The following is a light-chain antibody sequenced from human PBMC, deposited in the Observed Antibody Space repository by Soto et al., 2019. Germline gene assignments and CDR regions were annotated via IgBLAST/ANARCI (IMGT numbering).Light chain of an antibody. CDR3: ATWERILSAVV. CDR1: GSNIGSYS. J-gene: IGLJ1*01. V-gene: IGLV1-51*01. Sequence: QAVMRHPPSVSAATGQVVSIACSGSGSNIGSYSVSWYQPLPGTAPKLLIYDDNKRPSGIPDRFSGSKSGTSATLGITGLQTGDDADYHCATWERILSAVVFGGGTRVTDL. CDR2: DDN.